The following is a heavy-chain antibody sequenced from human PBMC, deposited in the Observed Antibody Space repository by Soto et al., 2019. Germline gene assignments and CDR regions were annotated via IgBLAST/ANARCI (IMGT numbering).Heavy chain of an antibody. CDR1: GYTFTSYG. Sequence: GASVKVSCKASGYTFTSYGISWVRQAPGQGLEWMGWISAYNGNTNYAQKLQGRVTMTTDTSTSTAYMELRSLRSDDTAVYYCARVLVTTPDYYYYYKDVRGKGTTVTVSS. D-gene: IGHD4-17*01. CDR3: ARVLVTTPDYYYYYKDV. V-gene: IGHV1-18*01. J-gene: IGHJ6*03. CDR2: ISAYNGNT.